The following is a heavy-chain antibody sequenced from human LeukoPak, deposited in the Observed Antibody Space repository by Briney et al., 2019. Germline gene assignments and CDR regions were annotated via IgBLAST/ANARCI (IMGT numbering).Heavy chain of an antibody. CDR2: ISSSGNTI. Sequence: GGSLRLSCAASGFTFSSYGMHWVRQAPGKGLEWVSYISSSGNTIYYADSVKGRFTISRDNAKNSLYLQMNSLRAEDTAVYYCARGGKAAAGQGLRAFDIWGQGTMVTVSS. J-gene: IGHJ3*02. V-gene: IGHV3-48*04. CDR1: GFTFSSYG. D-gene: IGHD6-13*01. CDR3: ARGGKAAAGQGLRAFDI.